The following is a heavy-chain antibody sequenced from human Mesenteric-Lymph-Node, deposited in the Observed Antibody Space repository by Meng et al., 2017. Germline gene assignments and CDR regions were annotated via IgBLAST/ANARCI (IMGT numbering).Heavy chain of an antibody. Sequence: GESLKISCQGSGYTFTSYCIGWVRQMPGKGLEWVGIIFPTDAETRYRPSFPGQVTISADRSINTTYLQWRRLQSSDTGIYYCARPSGPNLKLEVVAATNILGDPFDIWGQGTMVTVSS. D-gene: IGHD2-15*01. V-gene: IGHV5-51*01. CDR1: GYTFTSYC. J-gene: IGHJ3*02. CDR2: IFPTDAET. CDR3: ARPSGPNLKLEVVAATNILGDPFDI.